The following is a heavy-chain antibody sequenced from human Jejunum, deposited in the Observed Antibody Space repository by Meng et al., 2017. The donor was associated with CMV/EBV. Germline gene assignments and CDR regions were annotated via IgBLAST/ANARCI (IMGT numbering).Heavy chain of an antibody. J-gene: IGHJ5*02. V-gene: IGHV1-2*02. CDR3: ARDQDIVILPAAPYNYFDP. CDR2: INPDSGAT. CDR1: TDYY. D-gene: IGHD2-2*01. Sequence: TDYYMHGVRQAPGQGLEWMGWINPDSGATNYAQKLQGRVTMTRHTSIRTAYMELSSLTSDDTAMYFCARDQDIVILPAAPYNYFDPWGQGTLVTVSS.